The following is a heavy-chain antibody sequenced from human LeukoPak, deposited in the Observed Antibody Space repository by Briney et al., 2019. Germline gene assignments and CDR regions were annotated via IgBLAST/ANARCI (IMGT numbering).Heavy chain of an antibody. J-gene: IGHJ4*02. Sequence: GGTLRLSCAASGFTFSSYSMNWVRQAPGKGLEWVSHITASGTAMFYADSVKGRFTISRDNAKNSLYLQMNSLRDEDTAVYYCASSGSYRFDYWGQGTLVTVSS. CDR3: ASSGSYRFDY. CDR1: GFTFSSYS. CDR2: ITASGTAM. V-gene: IGHV3-48*02. D-gene: IGHD1-26*01.